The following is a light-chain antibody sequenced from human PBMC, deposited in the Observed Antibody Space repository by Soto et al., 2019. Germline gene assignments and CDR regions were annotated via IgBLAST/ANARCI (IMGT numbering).Light chain of an antibody. CDR1: SGHSSYA. J-gene: IGLJ2*01. CDR3: QTWGTGLRV. CDR2: VNSDGSH. Sequence: QSVLTQSPSASASLGASVKLTCTLSSGHSSYAIAWHQQQPDKGPRYLMKVNSDGSHNKGDGIPDRFSGSSSGAERFLTISRLQSEDEADYYCQTWGTGLRVFGGGTKVTVL. V-gene: IGLV4-69*01.